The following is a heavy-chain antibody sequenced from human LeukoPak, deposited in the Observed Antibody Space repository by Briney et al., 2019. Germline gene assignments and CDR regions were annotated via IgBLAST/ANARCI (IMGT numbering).Heavy chain of an antibody. CDR1: GGSIGSRGYY. D-gene: IGHD2-21*02. CDR3: ARQGHGRMTVPFDF. J-gene: IGHJ4*02. V-gene: IGHV4-39*01. CDR2: IYYSGTT. Sequence: PSETLSLTCTVSGGSIGSRGYYWTWIRQSPEKGLEWIAAIYYSGTTYYNPSLKSRLTMSVDTYKDRFSLKLSFVTAADTAVYYCARQGHGRMTVPFDFWGQGTLVTVSS.